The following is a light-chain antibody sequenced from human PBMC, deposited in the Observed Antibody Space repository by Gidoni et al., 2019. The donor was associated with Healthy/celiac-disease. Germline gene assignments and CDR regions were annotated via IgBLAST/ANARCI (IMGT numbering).Light chain of an antibody. J-gene: IGKJ3*01. Sequence: DIQMTQSPSSLSASVGDRVTITCRASQSISSYLNWYQQKPGKAPKLLTDAASSLQSGVPSRFSGSGSGTDFTLTISSLQPEDFATYYCQQSYSTPFTFGPGTKVDIK. CDR1: QSISSY. CDR3: QQSYSTPFT. V-gene: IGKV1-39*01. CDR2: AAS.